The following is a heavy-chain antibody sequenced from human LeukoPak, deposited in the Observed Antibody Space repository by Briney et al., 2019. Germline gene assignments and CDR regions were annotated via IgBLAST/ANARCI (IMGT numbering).Heavy chain of an antibody. CDR1: GGSISDYY. CDR2: IYTSGST. Sequence: SETLSLTCTVSGGSISDYYWSWIRQPAAKGLEWIGRIYTSGSTNYNPSLKSRVTLSVDTSKNQFSLKLSTVTAADTAVYYCARAYSISWYYFDYWGQGTLVTVSS. CDR3: ARAYSISWYYFDY. J-gene: IGHJ4*02. V-gene: IGHV4-4*07. D-gene: IGHD6-13*01.